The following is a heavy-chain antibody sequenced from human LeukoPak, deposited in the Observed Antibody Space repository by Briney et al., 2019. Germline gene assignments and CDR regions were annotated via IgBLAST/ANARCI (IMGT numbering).Heavy chain of an antibody. V-gene: IGHV1-18*01. CDR2: ISPYDGDT. CDR3: ARDYCTRGGDCYKEDLFDP. J-gene: IGHJ5*02. D-gene: IGHD2-21*02. Sequence: ASVKVSCKASGYTFAIYGISWVRQAPGQGLEWMAWISPYDGDTNYAQNFQGRVTMTTETSTSTAYMELRSLRSDDTAIYYCARDYCTRGGDCYKEDLFDPWGQGTLVTVSS. CDR1: GYTFAIYG.